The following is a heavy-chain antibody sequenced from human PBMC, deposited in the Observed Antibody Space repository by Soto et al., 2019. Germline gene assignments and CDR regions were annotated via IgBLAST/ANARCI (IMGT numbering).Heavy chain of an antibody. CDR3: ARDKDRQQLGGNYYYIMDV. CDR2: IMPVFSTP. V-gene: IGHV1-69*05. J-gene: IGHJ6*01. D-gene: IGHD3-3*02. CDR1: GGTFRTSA. Sequence: QVQLVQSEAEVKKPGSSVKVSCKTSGGTFRTSAISWVRQAPGQGLEWMGGIMPVFSTPDYAQKFQGRVTXTXDXPTGTAYMELSSLRSEDTAVYYCARDKDRQQLGGNYYYIMDVWGQGTTVTVSS.